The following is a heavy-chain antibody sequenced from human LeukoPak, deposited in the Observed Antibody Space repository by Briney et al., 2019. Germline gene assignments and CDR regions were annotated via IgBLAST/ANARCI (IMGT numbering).Heavy chain of an antibody. Sequence: GGSLRLSCAASGFTFSSYWMSWVRQAPGKGLGWVANIKQDGSEKYYVDSVKGRFTISRDNAKNSLYLQMNSLRAEDTAVYYCARAPRDSGWYPPWYFDYWGQGTLVTVSS. V-gene: IGHV3-7*01. J-gene: IGHJ4*02. D-gene: IGHD6-19*01. CDR2: IKQDGSEK. CDR1: GFTFSSYW. CDR3: ARAPRDSGWYPPWYFDY.